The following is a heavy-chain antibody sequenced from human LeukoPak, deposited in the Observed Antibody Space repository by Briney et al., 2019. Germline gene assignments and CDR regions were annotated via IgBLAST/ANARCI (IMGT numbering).Heavy chain of an antibody. Sequence: PSETLSLTCTVSGGSISSYYGSWSRQPPGKGLEWIGYIYYNGSTYYKPSRKSLVTVSVASSKNPFSLQLSSVTAADTAVYYCARLPGGYYYYFDYWGQGTLVTVSP. CDR2: IYYNGST. CDR3: ARLPGGYYYYFDY. V-gene: IGHV4-59*01. J-gene: IGHJ4*02. D-gene: IGHD3-22*01. CDR1: GGSISSYY.